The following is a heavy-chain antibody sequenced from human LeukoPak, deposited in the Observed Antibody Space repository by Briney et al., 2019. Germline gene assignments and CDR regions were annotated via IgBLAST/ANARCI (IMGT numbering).Heavy chain of an antibody. V-gene: IGHV3-23*01. Sequence: GGSLRLSCAASGFTFSHFAMNWVRQAPGKGLEWVSAISGSGGSTYYADSVKGRFTISRDNSKNTLYLQMNSLRAEDTAVYYCAKDSQRGYFDYWGQGTLVTVSS. J-gene: IGHJ4*02. CDR2: ISGSGGST. CDR1: GFTFSHFA. D-gene: IGHD3-16*01. CDR3: AKDSQRGYFDY.